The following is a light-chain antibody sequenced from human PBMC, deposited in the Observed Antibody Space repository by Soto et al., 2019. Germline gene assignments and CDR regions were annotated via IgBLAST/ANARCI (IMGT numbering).Light chain of an antibody. J-gene: IGKJ1*01. CDR3: RRYGSSTTWT. Sequence: ESVLTQSPGTLSLSLGERATLSRRASQSVSSNYLAWYQQKPAPGPRLLIYGASTRATGLTDRFSGSGSGADFFLTISRLEPEDSAGYSWRRYGSSTTWTLGQGATVDI. V-gene: IGKV3-20*01. CDR2: GAS. CDR1: QSVSSNY.